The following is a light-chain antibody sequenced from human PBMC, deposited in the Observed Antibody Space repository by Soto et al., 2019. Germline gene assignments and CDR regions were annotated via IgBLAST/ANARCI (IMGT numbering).Light chain of an antibody. J-gene: IGLJ2*01. Sequence: QSVLTQPPSASGTPGQRVTISCSGGSSNIGSHTVNWYHQLPGTAPKLLIYDNNERPSGVPDRFPGSKSGTSASLAISGLQSEDEADYYCAAWDDSLSGVVFGGGTKLTVL. V-gene: IGLV1-44*01. CDR1: SSNIGSHT. CDR3: AAWDDSLSGVV. CDR2: DNN.